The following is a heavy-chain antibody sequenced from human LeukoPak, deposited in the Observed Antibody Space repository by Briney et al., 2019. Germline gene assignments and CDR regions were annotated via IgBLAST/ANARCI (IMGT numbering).Heavy chain of an antibody. Sequence: GGSLRLSCAASGFTFSSYAMHWVRQAPGKGLEWVAVISNDGSNKYYADSVKGRFTISRDNSKNTLYLQMNSLRAEDTAVYYCARDAKYSSGWPDYWGQGTLVSVSS. CDR1: GFTFSSYA. V-gene: IGHV3-30-3*01. CDR2: ISNDGSNK. D-gene: IGHD6-19*01. CDR3: ARDAKYSSGWPDY. J-gene: IGHJ4*02.